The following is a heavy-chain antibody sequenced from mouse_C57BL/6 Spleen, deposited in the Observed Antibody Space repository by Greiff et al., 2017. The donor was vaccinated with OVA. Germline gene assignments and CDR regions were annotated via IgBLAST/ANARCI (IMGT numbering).Heavy chain of an antibody. CDR1: GYTFTSYW. J-gene: IGHJ4*01. CDR2: IDPSDSYT. D-gene: IGHD1-1*01. V-gene: IGHV1-50*01. Sequence: QVQLQQPGAELVKPGASVKLSCKASGYTFTSYWMQWVKQRPGPGLEWIGEIDPSDSYTNYNQKFKGKATLTVDTSSSTAYMQLSSLTSEDSAVYYCARGGLSYGSRDAMDYWGQGTSVTVSS. CDR3: ARGGLSYGSRDAMDY.